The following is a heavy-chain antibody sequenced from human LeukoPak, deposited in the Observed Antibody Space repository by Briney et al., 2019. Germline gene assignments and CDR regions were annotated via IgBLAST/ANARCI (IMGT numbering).Heavy chain of an antibody. Sequence: GGSLRLSCAASGFTFSSYAMSWVRQAPGKGLEWVSAISGSGGSTYYADSVKGRFTISRDNSKNTLYLQMNSLRAEDTAVYYCAKDLSPYYYDSSGYYYDPYYFDYWGQGTLVTVSS. CDR1: GFTFSSYA. V-gene: IGHV3-23*01. CDR3: AKDLSPYYYDSSGYYYDPYYFDY. J-gene: IGHJ4*02. D-gene: IGHD3-22*01. CDR2: ISGSGGST.